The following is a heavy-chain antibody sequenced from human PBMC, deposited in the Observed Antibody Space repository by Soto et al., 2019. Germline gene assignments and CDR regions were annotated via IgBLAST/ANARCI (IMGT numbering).Heavy chain of an antibody. CDR1: GGSISSYY. CDR3: ARHSYHWNHADYYFDY. J-gene: IGHJ4*02. D-gene: IGHD1-20*01. CDR2: IYYSGST. V-gene: IGHV4-59*08. Sequence: SETLSLTCTVSGGSISSYYWSWIRQPPGKGLEWIGYIYYSGSTNFNPSLKSRVTISVDTSKNQFSLKLSSVTAADTAVYYCARHSYHWNHADYYFDYWGQGTLVTVSS.